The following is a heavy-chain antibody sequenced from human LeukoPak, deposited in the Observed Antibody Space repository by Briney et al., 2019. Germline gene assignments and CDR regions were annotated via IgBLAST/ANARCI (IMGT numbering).Heavy chain of an antibody. V-gene: IGHV3-23*01. J-gene: IGHJ4*02. CDR3: AKGHYPSGTGKYYFNY. CDR1: GFNFGNFA. D-gene: IGHD3-10*01. Sequence: TGGSLRLSCAASGFNFGNFAMGWVRQAPGKGLEWVSAFSASDGSTYYADSVKGRFTISRDNSKNTLYLQMNSLRAEDTAVYYCAKGHYPSGTGKYYFNYWGQGTLVAVST. CDR2: FSASDGST.